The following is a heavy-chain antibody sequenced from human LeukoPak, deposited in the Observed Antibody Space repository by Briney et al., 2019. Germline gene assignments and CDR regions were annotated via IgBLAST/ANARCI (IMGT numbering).Heavy chain of an antibody. CDR2: IRYDGSNK. CDR1: GFTFSSYG. CDR3: AKGRRYNWNGDAFDI. Sequence: GRSLRLSCAASGFTFSSYGMHWVRQAPGKGLEWVAFIRYDGSNKYYADSVKGRFTISRDNSKNTLYLQMNSLRAEDTAVYYCAKGRRYNWNGDAFDIWGQGTMVTVSS. J-gene: IGHJ3*02. D-gene: IGHD1-1*01. V-gene: IGHV3-30*02.